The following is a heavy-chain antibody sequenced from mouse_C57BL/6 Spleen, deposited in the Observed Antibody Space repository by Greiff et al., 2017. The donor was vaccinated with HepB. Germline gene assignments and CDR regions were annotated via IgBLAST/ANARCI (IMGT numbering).Heavy chain of an antibody. D-gene: IGHD1-1*01. CDR2: IDPANGNT. Sequence: DVKLQESVAELVRPGASVKLSCTASGFNIKNTYMHWVKQRPEQGLEWIGRIDPANGNTKYAPKFQGKATITADTSSNTAYLQLSSLTSEDTAIYYCARPNYYGSRPYYFDYWGQGTTLTVSS. CDR1: GFNIKNTY. J-gene: IGHJ2*01. CDR3: ARPNYYGSRPYYFDY. V-gene: IGHV14-3*01.